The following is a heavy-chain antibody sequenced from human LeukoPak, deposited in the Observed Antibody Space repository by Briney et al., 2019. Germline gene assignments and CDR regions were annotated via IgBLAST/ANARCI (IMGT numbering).Heavy chain of an antibody. V-gene: IGHV4-4*07. D-gene: IGHD1-26*01. J-gene: IGHJ6*03. CDR2: ISSTGDT. CDR3: ARVPPSYSDSSKIYYYYYVDV. Sequence: PPETPSLTSTVPGDSPTIGSWGCIRQPPRRGLYWIGRISSTGDTAYSPSLQSRVTMSVDTSKNQFSLKLNSVTATDTAVYHCARVPPSYSDSSKIYYYYYVDVWGKGTPVTVSS. CDR1: GDSPTIGS.